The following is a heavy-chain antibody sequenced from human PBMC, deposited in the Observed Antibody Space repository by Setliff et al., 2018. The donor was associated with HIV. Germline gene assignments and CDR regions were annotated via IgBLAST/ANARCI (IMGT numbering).Heavy chain of an antibody. CDR3: AGFPLSSSWYFY. V-gene: IGHV4-39*01. CDR2: IYYSGST. CDR1: GDSVSSRSYY. D-gene: IGHD6-13*01. J-gene: IGHJ4*02. Sequence: PSETLSLTCSVSGDSVSSRSYYWGWIRQSPGRGLEWIATIYYSGSTYYNPSLKSRVTISVDTSKNQFSLKLSSVTAADTAVYYCAGFPLSSSWYFYWGQGTLVTVSS.